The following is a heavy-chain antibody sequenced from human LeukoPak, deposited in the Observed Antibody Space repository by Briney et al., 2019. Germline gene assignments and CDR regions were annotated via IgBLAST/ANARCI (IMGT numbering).Heavy chain of an antibody. CDR2: IYSDGNT. Sequence: GGSLRLSCAASGFTVTRNFMSWVRQAPGKGLEWVSVIYSDGNTYYADSVKGRFTVSRDTPKNTMSLQMNSLRGEDTAVYYCARGGSDDWKRFDSWGQGTLVTVSP. CDR1: GFTVTRNF. J-gene: IGHJ4*02. V-gene: IGHV3-53*01. D-gene: IGHD1-1*01. CDR3: ARGGSDDWKRFDS.